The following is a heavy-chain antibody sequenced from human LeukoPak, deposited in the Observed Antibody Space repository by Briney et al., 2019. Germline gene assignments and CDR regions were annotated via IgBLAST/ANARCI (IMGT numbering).Heavy chain of an antibody. Sequence: GGSLRLSCAASGFTFDDYAMHWVRQAPGKGLEWVSGISWNSGSIGYADSVKGRFTISRDNAKNSLYLQMNSLRAEDTALYYCAKGLYRSSWFFFDYWGQGTLVTVSS. CDR3: AKGLYRSSWFFFDY. D-gene: IGHD6-13*01. V-gene: IGHV3-9*01. CDR2: ISWNSGSI. J-gene: IGHJ4*02. CDR1: GFTFDDYA.